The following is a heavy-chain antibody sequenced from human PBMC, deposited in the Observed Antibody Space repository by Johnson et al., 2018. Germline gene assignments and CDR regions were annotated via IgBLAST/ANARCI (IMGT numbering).Heavy chain of an antibody. D-gene: IGHD2-21*02. V-gene: IGHV3-9*01. CDR3: AKDAVTSCRFIDV. CDR1: GFPFDEYG. Sequence: VQLVQSGGGLVKPGTSLRLSCAASGFPFDEYGMHWVRQAPGKGLEWVSGSSWNSGIIGYADSVKGRCTISRDNAKNSLYLQMNSLGAEYTAFYYCAKDAVTSCRFIDVWGKGTTVTVSS. J-gene: IGHJ6*03. CDR2: SSWNSGII.